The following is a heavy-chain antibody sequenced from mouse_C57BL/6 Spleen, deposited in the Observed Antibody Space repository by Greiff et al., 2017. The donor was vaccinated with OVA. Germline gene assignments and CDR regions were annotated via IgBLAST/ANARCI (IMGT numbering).Heavy chain of an antibody. J-gene: IGHJ1*03. Sequence: VQLQQSGAELMKPGASVKLSCKATGYTFTGYWIAWVKQRPGHGLEWIGEILPGSGSTNYNEKFKGKATFTADTSSNTAYMQISSLTTEDSAIYYCARRWLRDWYFDVWGTGTTVTVSS. V-gene: IGHV1-9*01. CDR1: GYTFTGYW. CDR3: ARRWLRDWYFDV. CDR2: ILPGSGST. D-gene: IGHD2-3*01.